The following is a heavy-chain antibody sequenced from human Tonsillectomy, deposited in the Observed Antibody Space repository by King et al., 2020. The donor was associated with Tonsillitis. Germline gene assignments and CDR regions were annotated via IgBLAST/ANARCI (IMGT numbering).Heavy chain of an antibody. Sequence: VQLVESGGGLVQPGGSLRLSCAASGFTSSDYWMSWVRQAPGKGLEWVANIKEDGSEKYYVASVKGRFTISRDNATNSLYLQMNSLRADDTAVYYCAGVGGGRDRSGWCFNYWGQGTLVTVSS. CDR3: AGVGGGRDRSGWCFNY. CDR1: GFTSSDYW. D-gene: IGHD6-19*01. CDR2: IKEDGSEK. J-gene: IGHJ4*02. V-gene: IGHV3-7*03.